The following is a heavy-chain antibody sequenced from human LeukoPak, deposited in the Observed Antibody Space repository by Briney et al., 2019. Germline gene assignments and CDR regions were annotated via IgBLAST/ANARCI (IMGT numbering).Heavy chain of an antibody. CDR2: ISGIGGST. J-gene: IGHJ4*02. V-gene: IGHV3-23*01. Sequence: GGSLRLSCAASGFTFTSYAMSWVRQAPGKGLEWVSSISGIGGSTYYAHSLKGRFTISRDKSKNTLYLQMNSLRAEDTAVYYCAKSGILGTYSFDSWGQGPLVTVSS. CDR3: AKSGILGTYSFDS. D-gene: IGHD2-15*01. CDR1: GFTFTSYA.